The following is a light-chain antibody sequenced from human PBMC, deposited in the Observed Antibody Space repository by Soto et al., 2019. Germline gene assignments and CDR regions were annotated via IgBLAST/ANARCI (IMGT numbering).Light chain of an antibody. CDR3: AAWDDSLSGPNWV. Sequence: QAVVTQPPSASGTPGQRVTISCSGSSSNIGSNYVYWYQQLPGTAPKLLIYRNNQRPSGVPDRFSGYKSGTSASLAISGLRSEDEADYYCAAWDDSLSGPNWVFGGGTKLTVL. V-gene: IGLV1-47*01. CDR2: RNN. J-gene: IGLJ3*02. CDR1: SSNIGSNY.